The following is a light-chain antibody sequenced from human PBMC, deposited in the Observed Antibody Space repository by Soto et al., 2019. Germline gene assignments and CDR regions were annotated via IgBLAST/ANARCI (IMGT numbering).Light chain of an antibody. CDR1: QSVSSN. V-gene: IGKV3-15*01. J-gene: IGKJ5*01. CDR2: GAS. CDR3: QQYNNWPPSIT. Sequence: EIVMTQSPATLSVSPGERATLSCRASQSVSSNLAWYQQKPGQAPRLLIYGASTRATGIPARFSSSGSVTELTHTISSLQSEDFAVYYCQQYNNWPPSITYVQGTRLEIK.